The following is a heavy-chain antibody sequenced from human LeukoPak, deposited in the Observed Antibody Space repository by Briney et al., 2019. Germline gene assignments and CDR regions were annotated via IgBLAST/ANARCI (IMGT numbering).Heavy chain of an antibody. D-gene: IGHD6-13*01. V-gene: IGHV4-34*01. CDR3: ARALEEIAAASIRWFDP. CDR1: GGSFSGYY. Sequence: SETLSLTCAVYGGSFSGYYWSWIRQPPGKGLEWLGEINHSGSTNYNPSLKSRVTISVDTSKNQFSLKLSSVTAADTAVYYCARALEEIAAASIRWFDPWGQGTLVTVSS. J-gene: IGHJ5*02. CDR2: INHSGST.